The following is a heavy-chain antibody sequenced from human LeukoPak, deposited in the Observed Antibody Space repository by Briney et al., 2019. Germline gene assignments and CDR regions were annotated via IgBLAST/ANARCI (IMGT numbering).Heavy chain of an antibody. CDR1: GGSISSSSYY. J-gene: IGHJ5*02. CDR3: ARGPLNVYYVNVVFDP. V-gene: IGHV4-39*07. Sequence: SETLSLTCTVSGGSISSSSYYWGWIRQPPGKGLEWIGSIYYSGSTYYNPSLKSRVTISVDTSKNQFSLKLSSVTAADTAVYYCARGPLNVYYVNVVFDPWGQGTLVTVSS. D-gene: IGHD2-8*01. CDR2: IYYSGST.